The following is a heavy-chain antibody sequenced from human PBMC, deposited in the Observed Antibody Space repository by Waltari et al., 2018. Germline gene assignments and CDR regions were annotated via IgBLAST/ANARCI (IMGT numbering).Heavy chain of an antibody. D-gene: IGHD6-19*01. Sequence: QVQLQESGPGLVKPSETLSLTCTVSGDSISSYHWSWIRQPAGKGLEWIGRIYTSGNTHYNPSLKSRVTMSVDMSKNQFSLKLSSVTAADTAVYYCAKDGGWYPDYWGQGTLVTVSS. V-gene: IGHV4-4*07. CDR2: IYTSGNT. CDR1: GDSISSYH. J-gene: IGHJ4*02. CDR3: AKDGGWYPDY.